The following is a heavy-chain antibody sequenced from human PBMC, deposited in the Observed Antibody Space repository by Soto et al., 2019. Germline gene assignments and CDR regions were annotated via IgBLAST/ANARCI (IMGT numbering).Heavy chain of an antibody. CDR3: ARGGPTHYYDSSGYYSPLDY. Sequence: QVQLVQSGAEVQKPGSSVKVSCKASGDTFSSYAINWVRQAPGQGLEWMGGVIPMFGTANYAQKFKGRVKITAGESTSTVYMELSSLTSEDTAVYYCARGGPTHYYDSSGYYSPLDYWGQGPRVTVSS. D-gene: IGHD3-22*01. CDR1: GDTFSSYA. J-gene: IGHJ4*02. V-gene: IGHV1-69*01. CDR2: VIPMFGTA.